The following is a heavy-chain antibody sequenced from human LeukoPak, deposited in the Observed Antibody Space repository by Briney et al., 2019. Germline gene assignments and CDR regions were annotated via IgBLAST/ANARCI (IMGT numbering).Heavy chain of an antibody. CDR3: ARDLRGSNAY. CDR2: ISSNGGST. V-gene: IGHV3-64*01. J-gene: IGHJ4*02. D-gene: IGHD1-26*01. CDR1: GFSFSSYY. Sequence: GGSLRLSCAASGFSFSSYYVNWVRQAPGKGLEYVSGISSNGGSTNYANSVKGRFTISRDNSKNTLYLQMGSLRVEDMAVYYCARDLRGSNAYWGQGTLVTVSS.